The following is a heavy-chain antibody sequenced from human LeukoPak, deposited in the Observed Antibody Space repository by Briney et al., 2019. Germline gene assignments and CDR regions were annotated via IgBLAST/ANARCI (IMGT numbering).Heavy chain of an antibody. CDR2: ISGSGSST. Sequence: GGSLRLSCAASRFTFSSYAMTWVRQAPGKGLEWVSAISGSGSSTYYADSVKGRFTISRDNSKNTLYLQMNSLRAEDTAVYYCAKGSGWPYYFDYWGQGTLVTVSS. V-gene: IGHV3-23*01. D-gene: IGHD6-19*01. CDR3: AKGSGWPYYFDY. CDR1: RFTFSSYA. J-gene: IGHJ4*02.